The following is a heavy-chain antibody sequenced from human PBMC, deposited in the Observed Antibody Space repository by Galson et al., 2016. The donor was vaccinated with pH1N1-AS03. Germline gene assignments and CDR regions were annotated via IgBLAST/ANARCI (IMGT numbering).Heavy chain of an antibody. CDR3: AKGGFRYSSGIDY. J-gene: IGHJ4*02. D-gene: IGHD6-25*01. Sequence: SLRLSCAASGFTFSSYAMSWVRQAPGKGLEWVSGISGSGHTTSYADSVRGRFTISRDNPKNTLYLQMISLRGEDTAVYYCAKGGFRYSSGIDYWGQGTLVTVSS. CDR2: ISGSGHTT. CDR1: GFTFSSYA. V-gene: IGHV3-23*01.